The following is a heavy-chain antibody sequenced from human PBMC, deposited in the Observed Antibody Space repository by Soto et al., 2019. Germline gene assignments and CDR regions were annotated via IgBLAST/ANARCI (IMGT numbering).Heavy chain of an antibody. CDR3: AHRRTSSCYAY. J-gene: IGHJ4*02. CDR1: GFSLSTSEVG. D-gene: IGHD6-13*01. Sequence: QITLKESGPTLVKPTQTLTLTCTFSGFSLSTSEVGVAWIRQPPGKPLEWLALIFWDDDKRYSPSLKSRLTIPTDTSKNQLGLTMTNMDPVDTATSYCAHRRTSSCYAYWGQGTLFTVSS. CDR2: IFWDDDK. V-gene: IGHV2-5*02.